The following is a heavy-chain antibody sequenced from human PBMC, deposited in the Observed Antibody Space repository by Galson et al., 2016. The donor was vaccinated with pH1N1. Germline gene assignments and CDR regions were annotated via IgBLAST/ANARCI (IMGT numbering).Heavy chain of an antibody. Sequence: SLRLSCAASGFSFDDYGMNWVRQVPGKGLEWVATINWNSVSRHYADSVKGRFTISRDNTKSSLYLEMNSLRSEDTALYYCVRDVDTLAPHDAFDVWGQGTMVTVSP. CDR2: INWNSVSR. CDR3: VRDVDTLAPHDAFDV. V-gene: IGHV3-20*04. J-gene: IGHJ3*01. CDR1: GFSFDDYG.